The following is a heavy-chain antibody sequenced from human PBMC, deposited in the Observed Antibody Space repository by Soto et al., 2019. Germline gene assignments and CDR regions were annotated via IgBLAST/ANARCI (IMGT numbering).Heavy chain of an antibody. D-gene: IGHD1-20*01. CDR1: GYTFTDFG. Sequence: QGQLVQSGAEVKKPGASVKVSCKASGYTFTDFGISWVRQAPGQGLEWMGWISAYSRNTNYAQKVQGRVTMTTDTSTSTAYMELRSLTSDDTAVYYCARESGNLDNWAYFFDSWGQGTLVTVSS. CDR3: ARESGNLDNWAYFFDS. V-gene: IGHV1-18*01. J-gene: IGHJ4*02. CDR2: ISAYSRNT.